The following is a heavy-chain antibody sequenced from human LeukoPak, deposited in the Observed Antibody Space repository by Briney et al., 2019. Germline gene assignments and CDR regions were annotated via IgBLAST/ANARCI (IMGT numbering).Heavy chain of an antibody. V-gene: IGHV4-31*03. CDR1: GGSISSGGYY. Sequence: SETLSLTCTVSGGSISSGGYYWSWIRQHPGKGLEWLGYIYYRGSTSYNPSLKSRVTISVDTSKNQFSLKLSSVTAADTAVYYCARARQNYDFWSGCYVDYWGQGTLVTVSS. CDR2: IYYRGST. CDR3: ARARQNYDFWSGCYVDY. D-gene: IGHD3-3*01. J-gene: IGHJ4*02.